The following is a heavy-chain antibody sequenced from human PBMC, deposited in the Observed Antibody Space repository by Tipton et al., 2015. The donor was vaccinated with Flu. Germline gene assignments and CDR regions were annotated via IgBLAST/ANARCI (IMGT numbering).Heavy chain of an antibody. CDR2: LSGYNGNT. D-gene: IGHD4-17*01. CDR3: ARKEENGAYVYFDF. CDR1: GYSFTSYE. J-gene: IGHJ4*02. V-gene: IGHV1-18*01. Sequence: QLMQSGAEVKKPGASVKLSCKASGYSFTSYEITWVRQAPGQGLELVGWLSGYNGNTKYTQKFQGRVTMTADTPKTTAFMELTTLTSSETAMYYCARKEENGAYVYFDFWSQKTLVTVSS.